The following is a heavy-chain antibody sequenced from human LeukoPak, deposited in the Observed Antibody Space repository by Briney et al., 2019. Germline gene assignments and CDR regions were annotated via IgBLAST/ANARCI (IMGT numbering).Heavy chain of an antibody. V-gene: IGHV3-30*03. CDR2: ISYDGSNK. CDR3: ARGGPGPFDF. D-gene: IGHD1-14*01. Sequence: PGGSLRLSCAASGFTFSSYSMHWVRQAPGKGLEWVAVISYDGSNKYYADSVKGRFTISRDNSKNTLHLQMNSLRAEDTAVYYCARGGPGPFDFWGQGTLVTVSS. J-gene: IGHJ4*02. CDR1: GFTFSSYS.